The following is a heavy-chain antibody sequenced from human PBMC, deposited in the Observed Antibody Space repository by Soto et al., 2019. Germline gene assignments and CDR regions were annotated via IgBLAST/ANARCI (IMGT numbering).Heavy chain of an antibody. CDR1: GFTFSTYS. Sequence: TGGSLRLSCAASGFTFSTYSMNWVRQAPGKGLEWVSYISSSSSAIFYTDSVKGRFTVSRDNSKNTLYLQMNSLRAEDTAVYYCARNTAAGFHYYYYGMDVWGQGTTVTVSS. D-gene: IGHD6-13*01. J-gene: IGHJ6*02. CDR3: ARNTAAGFHYYYYGMDV. CDR2: ISSSSSAI. V-gene: IGHV3-48*01.